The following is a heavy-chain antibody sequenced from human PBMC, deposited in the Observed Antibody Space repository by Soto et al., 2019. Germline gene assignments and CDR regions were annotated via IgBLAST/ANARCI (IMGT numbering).Heavy chain of an antibody. V-gene: IGHV4-31*03. CDR2: IYYSGRT. D-gene: IGHD4-17*01. Sequence: QLQLQESGPGLVKPSQTLSLTCTVSGGSISRGGYYWSWIRQHPRKRLVWIGYIYYSGRTYYNPSLKSRVTISVDTSKNQFSLTLSSVTAADTAVYYCAYTTVTKGGFDYWGQGTLVTVSS. CDR3: AYTTVTKGGFDY. CDR1: GGSISRGGYY. J-gene: IGHJ4*02.